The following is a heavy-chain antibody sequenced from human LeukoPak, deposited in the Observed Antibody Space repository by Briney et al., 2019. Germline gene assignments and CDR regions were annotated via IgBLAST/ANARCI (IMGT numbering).Heavy chain of an antibody. V-gene: IGHV3-30*18. Sequence: GTSLRLSCAASGFTFSSYGMNWVRQAPGKGLEWVAVISYDGTNKFYVDSLRGRFTISRDDSKNTLYLQMNSLRAEDTAVYYCAKDGYYGSGTYPDYWGQGTLVTVSS. D-gene: IGHD3-10*01. J-gene: IGHJ4*02. CDR1: GFTFSSYG. CDR2: ISYDGTNK. CDR3: AKDGYYGSGTYPDY.